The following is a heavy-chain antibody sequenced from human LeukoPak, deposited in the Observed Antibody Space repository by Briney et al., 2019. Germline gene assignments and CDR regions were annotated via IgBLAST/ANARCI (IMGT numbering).Heavy chain of an antibody. CDR1: GGSISSYF. CDR3: ARSVRGYNWFDP. J-gene: IGHJ5*02. CDR2: IYYSGST. Sequence: SETLSLTCTVSGGSISSYFWSWIRQSPGKGLEWIGYIYYSGSTNYNPSLKSRVTISVDTPKNQFSLKLSSVTAADTAVYYCARSVRGYNWFDPWGQGTLVTVSS. V-gene: IGHV4-59*01. D-gene: IGHD3-10*01.